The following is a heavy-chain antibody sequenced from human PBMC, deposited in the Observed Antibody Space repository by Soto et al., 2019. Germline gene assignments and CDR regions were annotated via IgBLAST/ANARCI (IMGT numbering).Heavy chain of an antibody. V-gene: IGHV4-34*01. CDR2: IEHSGST. D-gene: IGHD3-10*01. J-gene: IGHJ5*02. Sequence: WTWLRQPPGKGLEWIGEIEHSGSTNYNPSLKSRVTISVDTSKNQFSLKLSSVTAADTAVYYCARRRVARGNWFDPWGQGSLVTVSS. CDR3: ARRRVARGNWFDP.